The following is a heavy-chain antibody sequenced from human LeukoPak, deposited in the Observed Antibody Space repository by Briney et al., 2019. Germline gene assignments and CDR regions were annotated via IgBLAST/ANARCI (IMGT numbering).Heavy chain of an antibody. CDR1: GYTFTSYY. J-gene: IGHJ4*02. Sequence: GASVKVSCKASGYTFTSYYVHWVRQAPGQGLEWVGIINPSGGSRTYAQKFQGRVTMTTDTSTSTAYMELKSLRSDDTAVYYCARGVDYHFLWGQGTLVTVSS. CDR3: ARGVDYHFL. D-gene: IGHD3-3*01. V-gene: IGHV1-46*01. CDR2: INPSGGSR.